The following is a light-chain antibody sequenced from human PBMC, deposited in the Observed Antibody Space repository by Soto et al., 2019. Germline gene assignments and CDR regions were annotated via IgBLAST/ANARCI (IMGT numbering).Light chain of an antibody. CDR3: CSYAGSRWM. V-gene: IGLV2-23*02. J-gene: IGLJ3*02. CDR1: SDDIGNFNL. Sequence: QSALTQPASVSGSPGQSFTVSCTGSSDDIGNFNLVSWYQQYPGKAPKLILYEVNKRPLGVSDRFSGSKSGNTASLTISGLQAEDEADYHCCSYAGSRWMFGGGTKVTVL. CDR2: EVN.